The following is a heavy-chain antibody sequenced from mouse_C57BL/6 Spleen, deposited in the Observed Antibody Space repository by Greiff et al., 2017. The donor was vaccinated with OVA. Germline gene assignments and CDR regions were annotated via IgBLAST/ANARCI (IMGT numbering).Heavy chain of an antibody. J-gene: IGHJ2*01. Sequence: EVQRVESGGGLVKPGGSLKLSCAASGFTFSSYTMSWVRQTPEKRLEWVATISGGGGNTYYPDSVKGRFTISRDNAKNTLYLQMSSLRSEDTALYYCARQGQLFDYWGQGTTLTVSS. CDR3: ARQGQLFDY. CDR2: ISGGGGNT. V-gene: IGHV5-9*01. D-gene: IGHD4-1*02. CDR1: GFTFSSYT.